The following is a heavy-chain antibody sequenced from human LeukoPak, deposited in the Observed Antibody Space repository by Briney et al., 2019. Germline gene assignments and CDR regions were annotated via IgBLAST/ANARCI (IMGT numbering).Heavy chain of an antibody. D-gene: IGHD6-6*01. CDR3: ARDSIAARREPYYYYMDV. V-gene: IGHV3-30*05. CDR1: GFTFSSYS. J-gene: IGHJ6*03. Sequence: PGGSLRLSCAASGFTFSSYSMNWVRQAPGKGLEWVAVISYDGSNKYYADSVKGRFTISRDNSKNTLYLQMNSLRAEDTAVYYCARDSIAARREPYYYYMDVWGKGTTVTVSS. CDR2: ISYDGSNK.